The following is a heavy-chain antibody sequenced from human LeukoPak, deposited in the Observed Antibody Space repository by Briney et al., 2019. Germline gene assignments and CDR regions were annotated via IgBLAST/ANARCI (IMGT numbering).Heavy chain of an antibody. Sequence: GGSLRVSCAASGFTFSSYGMHWVRQAPGKGLEWVAVIWYDGGNTYYAESLKGRFTISTDNSKNTLYLQMNSLRAADMAVYYCASDMDIVVVPAAILDYWGQGTLVTVSS. J-gene: IGHJ4*02. CDR1: GFTFSSYG. CDR2: IWYDGGNT. V-gene: IGHV3-33*01. D-gene: IGHD2-2*03. CDR3: ASDMDIVVVPAAILDY.